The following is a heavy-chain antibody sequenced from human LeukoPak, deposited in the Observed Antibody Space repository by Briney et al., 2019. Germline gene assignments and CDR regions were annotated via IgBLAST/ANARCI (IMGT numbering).Heavy chain of an antibody. CDR2: ISSSSSYI. J-gene: IGHJ6*02. V-gene: IGHV3-21*01. CDR3: AREGYVKNYYYYGMDA. CDR1: GFTFSSYS. Sequence: PGGSLRLSCAASGFTFSSYSMNWVRQAPGKGLEWVSSISSSSSYIYYADSVKGRFTISRDNAKNSLYLQMNSLRAEDTAVYYCAREGYVKNYYYYGMDAWGQGTTVTVSS. D-gene: IGHD2-15*01.